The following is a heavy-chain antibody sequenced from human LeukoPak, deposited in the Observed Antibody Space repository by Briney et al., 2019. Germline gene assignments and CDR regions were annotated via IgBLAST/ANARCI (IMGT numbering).Heavy chain of an antibody. CDR1: GFTFNRAA. CDR2: ISGSGGDT. D-gene: IGHD3-22*01. Sequence: SGGSLRLSCAGSGFTFNRAAMSWVRQAPGKGLEWVSGISGSGGDTYYSDSVKGRFTISRDNAKTTVYLQMNSLRTEDTAEYYCAKEGRLTVAAVVVKNYFDYWGQGTPVTVSA. V-gene: IGHV3-23*01. CDR3: AKEGRLTVAAVVVKNYFDY. J-gene: IGHJ4*02.